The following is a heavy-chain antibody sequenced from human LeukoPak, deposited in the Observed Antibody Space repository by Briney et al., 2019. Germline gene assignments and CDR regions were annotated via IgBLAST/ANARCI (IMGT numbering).Heavy chain of an antibody. CDR3: ARGQRFLEWLSMPCY. V-gene: IGHV1-69*13. CDR1: GGTFSSYA. CDR2: IIPIFGTA. Sequence: SVKVSCKASGGTFSSYAISWVRQAPGQGLEWMGGIIPIFGTANYAQKFQGRVTITADESTSTAYMELSSLRSEDTAVYYCARGQRFLEWLSMPCYWGQGTLVTVSS. J-gene: IGHJ4*02. D-gene: IGHD3-3*01.